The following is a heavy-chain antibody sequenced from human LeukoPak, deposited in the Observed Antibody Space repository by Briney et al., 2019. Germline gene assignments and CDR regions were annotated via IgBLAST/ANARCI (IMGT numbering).Heavy chain of an antibody. D-gene: IGHD5-18*01. CDR3: ARDWKGYSYGYTDY. Sequence: GGSLRLSCAASGFIFSSHGMNWVRQAPGKGLEWVSGISPSGDITYYADSVKGRFTISRDNSKNTVYLQMDSLRFEDAAVYYCARDWKGYSYGYTDYWGQGTLVTVSS. V-gene: IGHV3-23*01. J-gene: IGHJ4*02. CDR1: GFIFSSHG. CDR2: ISPSGDIT.